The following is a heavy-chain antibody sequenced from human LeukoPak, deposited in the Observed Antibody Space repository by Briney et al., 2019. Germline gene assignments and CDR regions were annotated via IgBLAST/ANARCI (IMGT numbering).Heavy chain of an antibody. J-gene: IGHJ6*02. Sequence: SETLSLTCTVSGGSISSYYWSWIRQPPGKGLEWIGYIYYSGSTNYNPSLKSRVTISVDTSKNQLSLKLSSVTAADTAVYYCARHGWGSRYYYYGMDVWGQGTTVTVSS. V-gene: IGHV4-59*08. CDR3: ARHGWGSRYYYYGMDV. CDR1: GGSISSYY. D-gene: IGHD6-19*01. CDR2: IYYSGST.